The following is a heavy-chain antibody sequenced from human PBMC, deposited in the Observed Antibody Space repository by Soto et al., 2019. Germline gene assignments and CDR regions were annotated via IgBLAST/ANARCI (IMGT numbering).Heavy chain of an antibody. V-gene: IGHV1-69*13. CDR3: ARDINYFVDGSSWYYAAFDY. Sequence: SVKVSCKASGGTFSSYAISWVRQAPGQGLEWMGGIIPILGTANYAQKFQGRVTITADESTSTAYMELSSLRSEDTAVYYCARDINYFVDGSSWYYAAFDYWGQGTLVTVSS. CDR2: IIPILGTA. J-gene: IGHJ4*02. CDR1: GGTFSSYA. D-gene: IGHD6-13*01.